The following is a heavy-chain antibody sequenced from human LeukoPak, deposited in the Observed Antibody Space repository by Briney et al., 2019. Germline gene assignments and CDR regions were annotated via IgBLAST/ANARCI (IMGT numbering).Heavy chain of an antibody. D-gene: IGHD3/OR15-3a*01. V-gene: IGHV3-48*01. CDR1: GFTFSSYS. CDR2: ISSSSSTI. CDR3: ARGDWSPY. J-gene: IGHJ4*02. Sequence: PGGSLRLSCAASGFTFSSYSMNWVRQAPGKGLEWVSYISSSSSTIYYADSVKGRFTISRDNAKNSLYLQMNSLRAEDTAVYYCARGDWSPYWGQGTLVTVSS.